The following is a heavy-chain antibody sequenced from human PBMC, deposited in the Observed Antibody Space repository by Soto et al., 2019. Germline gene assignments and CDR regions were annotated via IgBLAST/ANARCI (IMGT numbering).Heavy chain of an antibody. CDR2: IYYSGST. Sequence: SSETLSLTCTVSGGSISSYYWSWIRQPPGKGLEWIGYIYYSGSTNYNPSLKSRVTISVDTSKNQISLKLSSVTAADTAVYYCATRGYGGNDAFDIWGQGTMVTVSS. CDR1: GGSISSYY. D-gene: IGHD4-17*01. CDR3: ATRGYGGNDAFDI. V-gene: IGHV4-59*01. J-gene: IGHJ3*02.